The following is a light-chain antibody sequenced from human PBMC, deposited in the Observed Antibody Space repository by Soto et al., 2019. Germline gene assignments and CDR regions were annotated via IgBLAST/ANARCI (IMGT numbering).Light chain of an antibody. V-gene: IGLV2-14*01. J-gene: IGLJ2*01. Sequence: QSALTQPASVSGSPGQSITISCTGTSNDVGNYDYVSWFQQHPGKAPKLIIYEVSNRPSGVSNRFSGSKSGNTASLTISGLQAQDGADYFCSSYTSSSTLEFGGGTKVTVL. CDR3: SSYTSSSTLE. CDR2: EVS. CDR1: SNDVGNYDY.